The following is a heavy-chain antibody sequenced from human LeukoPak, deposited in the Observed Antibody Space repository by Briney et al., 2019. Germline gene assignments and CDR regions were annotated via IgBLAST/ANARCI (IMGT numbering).Heavy chain of an antibody. J-gene: IGHJ4*02. V-gene: IGHV3-30*02. CDR1: GFTFSSYG. CDR3: ARDRSSGRYYVWMDY. D-gene: IGHD6-19*01. Sequence: GGSLRLSCAASGFTFSSYGMHWVRQAPGKGLEWVAFIRYDGRIKYYADSVKGRFTISRDNSKNTLYLQMNSLRAEDTAVYYCARDRSSGRYYVWMDYWGQGTLVTVSS. CDR2: IRYDGRIK.